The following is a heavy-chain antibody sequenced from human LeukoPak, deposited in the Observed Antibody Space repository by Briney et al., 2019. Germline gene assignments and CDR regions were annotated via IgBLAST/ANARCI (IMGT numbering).Heavy chain of an antibody. V-gene: IGHV3-15*01. Sequence: PGWPLLLSCAASGFTFNNAWMSWVRQAPGKGLEWVGRIKSETCGGTADYAAPVKGRFTISRDDSKNTLFLQMNSLKTEDTAVYYCTTAPSALDYWGQGTLVT. J-gene: IGHJ4*02. CDR2: IKSETCGGTA. CDR1: GFTFNNAW. CDR3: TTAPSALDY.